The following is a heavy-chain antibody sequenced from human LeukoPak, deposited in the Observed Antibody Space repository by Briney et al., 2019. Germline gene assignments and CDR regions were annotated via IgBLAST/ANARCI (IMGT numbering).Heavy chain of an antibody. CDR2: ISGSGGST. D-gene: IGHD3-3*01. Sequence: GGSLRLSCAASGFTFSSYAMSWVRQAPGKGLEWVSGISGSGGSTYYADSVKGRFTISRDNSKNTLYLQMNSLRAEDTAVYYCAKDLYLRGYDFWSGYSPEAFDIWGQGTMVTVSS. CDR1: GFTFSSYA. CDR3: AKDLYLRGYDFWSGYSPEAFDI. V-gene: IGHV3-23*01. J-gene: IGHJ3*02.